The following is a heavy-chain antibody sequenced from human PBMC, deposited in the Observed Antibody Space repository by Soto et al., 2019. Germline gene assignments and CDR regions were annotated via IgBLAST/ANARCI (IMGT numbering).Heavy chain of an antibody. J-gene: IGHJ6*02. CDR1: GYTFISHG. D-gene: IGHD2-2*01. V-gene: IGHV1-18*04. Sequence: ASVKVSCKASGYTFISHGISWVRQAPGQGLEWMGWISGKNGNTNYAQKFQGRVTLTTDTSTSTAYLELRSLRSDDTAVYYCAGVSSSIVVVPDYGMDVWGQGTTVTVSS. CDR2: ISGKNGNT. CDR3: AGVSSSIVVVPDYGMDV.